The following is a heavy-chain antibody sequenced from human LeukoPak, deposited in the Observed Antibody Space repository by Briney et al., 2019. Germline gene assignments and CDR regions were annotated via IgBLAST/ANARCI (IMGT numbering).Heavy chain of an antibody. CDR1: GFTFTSYA. D-gene: IGHD3-22*01. Sequence: GGPLRLSCAASGFTFTSYAMSWVRQAPGKGLEWVSAISGSGDNTYYADSVKGRFTISRDKSKNTLYLQMNSLRAEDTAVYYCAKGRYDSGGYYWYYFDYWGQGTLVTVSS. V-gene: IGHV3-23*01. CDR2: ISGSGDNT. CDR3: AKGRYDSGGYYWYYFDY. J-gene: IGHJ4*02.